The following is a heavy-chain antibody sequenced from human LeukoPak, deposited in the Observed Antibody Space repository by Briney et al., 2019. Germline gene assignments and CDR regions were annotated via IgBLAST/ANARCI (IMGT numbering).Heavy chain of an antibody. CDR3: ARHGGTYAYDY. J-gene: IGHJ4*02. D-gene: IGHD5-12*01. Sequence: GESLKISCKGSGYSFTTYWVAWVRQMPGKGLEWMGLIYPGDSDIRYSPSFQGQVTISADKSITTAYLQWSSLKASDTAMYYCARHGGTYAYDYWGQGTLVTVSS. CDR1: GYSFTTYW. CDR2: IYPGDSDI. V-gene: IGHV5-51*01.